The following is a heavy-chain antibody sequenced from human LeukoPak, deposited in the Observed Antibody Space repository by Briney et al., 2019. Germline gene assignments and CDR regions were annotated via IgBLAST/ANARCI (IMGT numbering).Heavy chain of an antibody. CDR1: GFTFSDYY. J-gene: IGHJ4*02. Sequence: GGSLRLSCAASGFTFSDYYMSWIRQAPGKGLEWVSYISSSYTTIYYADSVKGRFTISRDNAKNSLYLQMNSLRAKDTAVYYCARAAAAGGFDYWGQGTLVTVSS. CDR3: ARAAAAGGFDY. D-gene: IGHD6-13*01. V-gene: IGHV3-11*01. CDR2: ISSSYTTI.